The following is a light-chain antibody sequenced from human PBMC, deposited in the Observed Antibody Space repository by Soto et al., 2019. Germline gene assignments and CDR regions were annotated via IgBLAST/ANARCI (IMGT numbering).Light chain of an antibody. V-gene: IGLV2-14*03. CDR3: TSFAPGRIYV. CDR2: EVS. J-gene: IGLJ1*01. CDR1: ISDIGAYDL. Sequence: QSLRTLPASVSGSPGQSITISCSGTISDIGAYDLVSWYQQHPGRAPKLIIYEVSHRFSGLSYRFSGSKSGNTASLTISGLQAEDEGDYYCTSFAPGRIYVFGSGTKVTVL.